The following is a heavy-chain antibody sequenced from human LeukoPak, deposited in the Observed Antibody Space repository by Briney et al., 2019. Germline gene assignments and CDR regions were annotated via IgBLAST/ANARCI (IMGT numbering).Heavy chain of an antibody. Sequence: GGSLRLSCTVSGLTFGDYAMSWVRQAPGKGLEWVSHITSSAASTDYADSVKGRFTISRDNSKNTLYLQMTSLRAEDTAVYYCAKSAPSKYWGQGTLVTVSS. J-gene: IGHJ4*02. CDR1: GLTFGDYA. D-gene: IGHD4-4*01. V-gene: IGHV3-23*01. CDR3: AKSAPSKY. CDR2: ITSSAAST.